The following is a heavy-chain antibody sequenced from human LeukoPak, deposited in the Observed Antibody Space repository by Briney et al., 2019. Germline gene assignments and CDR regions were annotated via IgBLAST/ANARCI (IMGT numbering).Heavy chain of an antibody. CDR1: GFTFSSYG. CDR3: ARVDTQQLVSLDY. Sequence: GGSLRLSCAASGFTFSSYGMSWVRQAPGKGLEWVSAISGSGGSTYYADSVKGRFTISRDNSKNTLYLQMNSLRAEDTAVYYCARVDTQQLVSLDYWGQGTLVTVSS. J-gene: IGHJ4*02. D-gene: IGHD6-13*01. CDR2: ISGSGGST. V-gene: IGHV3-23*01.